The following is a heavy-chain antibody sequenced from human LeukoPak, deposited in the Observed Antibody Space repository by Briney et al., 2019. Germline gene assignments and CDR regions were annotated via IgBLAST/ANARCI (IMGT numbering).Heavy chain of an antibody. D-gene: IGHD3-22*01. Sequence: GGPLRLSCAASGLTFSSYAMRWVRQAPGKGLEWVSSISGSCGSTYYPDSVKGLFTISRDNSKNTLYLQMNSLRAEDTAVYYCAKGGLTMRVVVMRYWGQGTLVTVSS. V-gene: IGHV3-23*01. CDR3: AKGGLTMRVVVMRY. CDR2: ISGSCGST. J-gene: IGHJ4*02. CDR1: GLTFSSYA.